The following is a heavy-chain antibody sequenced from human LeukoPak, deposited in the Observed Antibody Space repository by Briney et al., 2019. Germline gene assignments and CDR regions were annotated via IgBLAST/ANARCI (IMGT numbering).Heavy chain of an antibody. J-gene: IGHJ3*02. D-gene: IGHD6-19*01. CDR1: GFTFDDYD. CDR3: ARIAMAGIGDGFDI. V-gene: IGHV3-20*04. CDR2: INWNGGST. Sequence: SGGSLRLSCAASGFTFDDYDMSWVRHAPGKGLEWVSGINWNGGSTGYADSVKGRFTISRDNARNSLYLQMNRLRAEDTALYYCARIAMAGIGDGFDIWGQGTMVTVSS.